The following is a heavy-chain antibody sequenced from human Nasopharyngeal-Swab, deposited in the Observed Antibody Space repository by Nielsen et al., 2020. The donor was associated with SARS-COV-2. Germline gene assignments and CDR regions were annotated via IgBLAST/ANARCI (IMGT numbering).Heavy chain of an antibody. J-gene: IGHJ5*02. CDR1: GYTFTSYA. Sequence: ASVKVSCKASGYTFTSYAMHWVRQAPGQRLEWMGWINPNSGGTNYAQKFQGRVTMTRDTSISTAYMELSRLRSDDTAVYYCASVTNSGSYWFDPWGQGTLVTVSS. CDR2: INPNSGGT. V-gene: IGHV1-2*02. CDR3: ASVTNSGSYWFDP. D-gene: IGHD1-26*01.